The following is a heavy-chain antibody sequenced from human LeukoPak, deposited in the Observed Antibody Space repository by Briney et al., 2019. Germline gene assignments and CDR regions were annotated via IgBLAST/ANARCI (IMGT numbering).Heavy chain of an antibody. V-gene: IGHV3-23*01. CDR1: GFTFSSYA. Sequence: GGSLRLSCAASGFTFSSYAMSWVRQAPGKGLEWVSAISDHGGYTYYADSVKGRFTISRDNSKNTLYLQMNSLRAEDTAVYYCALNSGSYVLDYWGQGTLVTVSS. D-gene: IGHD1-26*01. CDR3: ALNSGSYVLDY. CDR2: ISDHGGYT. J-gene: IGHJ4*02.